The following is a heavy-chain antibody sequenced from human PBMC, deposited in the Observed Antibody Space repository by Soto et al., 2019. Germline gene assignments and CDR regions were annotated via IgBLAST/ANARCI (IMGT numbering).Heavy chain of an antibody. CDR2: ISNDGSNK. V-gene: IGHV3-30-3*01. Sequence: QVQLVESGGGVVQPGRSLRLSCAASGFTFSAFAMHWVRQAPGKGLEWLTVISNDGSNKYYADSLKGRFTISRDNSKNNLFRQMKNLGAEDTAVYYCARGGDVRHCTPCPCPQGDWGQGTLVTVSS. D-gene: IGHD2-8*01. CDR3: ARGGDVRHCTPCPCPQGD. CDR1: GFTFSAFA. J-gene: IGHJ4*01.